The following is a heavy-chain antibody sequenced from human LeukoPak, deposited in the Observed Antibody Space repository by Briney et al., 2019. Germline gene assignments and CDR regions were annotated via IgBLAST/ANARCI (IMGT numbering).Heavy chain of an antibody. Sequence: GGSLRLSCAASGFTFSSYAMHWVRQAPGKGLEWVAVISYDGSNKYYADSVKGRFTISRDNSKNTLYLQMNSLRAEDTAVYYCAKGGLPWWELYYWGQGTLVTVSS. J-gene: IGHJ4*02. CDR2: ISYDGSNK. V-gene: IGHV3-30-3*01. D-gene: IGHD1-26*01. CDR3: AKGGLPWWELYY. CDR1: GFTFSSYA.